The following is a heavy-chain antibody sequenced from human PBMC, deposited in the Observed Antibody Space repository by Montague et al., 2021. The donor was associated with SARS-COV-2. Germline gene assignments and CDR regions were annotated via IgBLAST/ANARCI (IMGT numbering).Heavy chain of an antibody. CDR2: IYYSGIT. D-gene: IGHD6-13*01. Sequence: SETLSLTCTVSGDSISGFYWNWIRQPPGRGLEWIGKIYYSGITNYNPSLKSRVTISVDTSKNQFSLKLISVTAADTALYYCARGVVAAPDTSDYRGQGTLVTVSS. J-gene: IGHJ4*02. CDR3: ARGVVAAPDTSDY. V-gene: IGHV4-59*13. CDR1: GDSISGFY.